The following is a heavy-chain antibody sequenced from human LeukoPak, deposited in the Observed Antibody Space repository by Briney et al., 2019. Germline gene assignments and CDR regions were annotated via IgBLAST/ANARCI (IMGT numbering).Heavy chain of an antibody. CDR2: IIPIIGTA. J-gene: IGHJ6*03. D-gene: IGHD2-21*01. CDR3: ARVRLGWCQLPYYYYYYMDV. CDR1: GGTFSSYA. Sequence: SVKVSCKASGGTFSSYAISWVRQAPGQGLEWIGGIIPIIGTANYAEKSQGRLTITTDESTSTAYMELSSLRSEDTAVYYCARVRLGWCQLPYYYYYYMDVWGKGTTVTVSS. V-gene: IGHV1-69*05.